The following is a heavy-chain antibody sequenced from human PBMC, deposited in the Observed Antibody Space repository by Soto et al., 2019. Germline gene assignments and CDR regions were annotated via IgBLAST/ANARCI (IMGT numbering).Heavy chain of an antibody. CDR1: GGSISSSSYY. CDR3: ARERYDYVWGSYRPYYFDY. Sequence: SETLSLTCTVSGGSISSSSYYWGWIRQPPGKGLEWIGSIYYSGSTYYNPSLKSRVTISVDTSKNQFSLKLSSVTAADTAVYYCARERYDYVWGSYRPYYFDYWGQGTLVTVSS. CDR2: IYYSGST. V-gene: IGHV4-39*07. D-gene: IGHD3-16*02. J-gene: IGHJ4*02.